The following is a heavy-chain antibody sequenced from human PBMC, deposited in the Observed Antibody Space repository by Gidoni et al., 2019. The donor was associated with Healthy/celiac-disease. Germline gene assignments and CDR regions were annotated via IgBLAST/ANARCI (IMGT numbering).Heavy chain of an antibody. V-gene: IGHV1-69*01. CDR2: IIPIFGTA. D-gene: IGHD4-4*01. CDR3: ARLANDYSNYKAIDY. J-gene: IGHJ4*02. CDR1: GGTFSSYA. Sequence: QVQLVQSGAEVKKPGSSVQVSCKASGGTFSSYAISWVRQAPGQGLEWMGGIIPIFGTANYAQKFQGRVTITADESTSTAYMELSSLRSEDTAVYYCARLANDYSNYKAIDYWGQGTLVTVSS.